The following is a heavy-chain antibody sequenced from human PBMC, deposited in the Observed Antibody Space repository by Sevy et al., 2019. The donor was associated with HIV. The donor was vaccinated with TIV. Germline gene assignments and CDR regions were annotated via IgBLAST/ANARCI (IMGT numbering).Heavy chain of an antibody. CDR3: TRWKAAQSIFDY. CDR1: GFTFGDYC. J-gene: IGHJ4*02. CDR2: LRSDVYGGTV. Sequence: GGSLRLSCTASGFTFGDYCMSWVRQAPGKGLEWVAYLRSDVYGGTVDHAASVRGRFVISRDDSKTIAYLQMNDLKTEDTGVYYCTRWKAAQSIFDYWGQGALVTVSS. V-gene: IGHV3-49*04. D-gene: IGHD6-13*01.